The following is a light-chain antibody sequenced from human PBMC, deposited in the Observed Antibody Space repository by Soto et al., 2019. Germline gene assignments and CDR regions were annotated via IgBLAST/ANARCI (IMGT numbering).Light chain of an antibody. Sequence: AIQMTQSPSSLSASVGDRVAISCRASQGIGNGLGWYXQKXGKPPKXXXYRASNLQSGVPPRFSGSGSGTDFTLAISSLLPEDSETYYCLQDINYPWTFGQGTKVDIK. CDR2: RAS. CDR3: LQDINYPWT. J-gene: IGKJ1*01. CDR1: QGIGNG. V-gene: IGKV1-6*01.